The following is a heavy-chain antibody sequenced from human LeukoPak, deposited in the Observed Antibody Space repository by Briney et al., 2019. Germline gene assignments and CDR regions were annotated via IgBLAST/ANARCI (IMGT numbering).Heavy chain of an antibody. V-gene: IGHV4-59*01. D-gene: IGHD5-24*01. CDR3: ARSEEMAALFDY. CDR2: VYYSGST. CDR1: SDSLSPYY. J-gene: IGHJ4*02. Sequence: PSETLSLTCTVSSDSLSPYYWSWIRQSPGTGLEWIGCVYYSGSTTYNPSLKSRVTISIDTSKNQFSLKLTSVTAADTAMYYCARSEEMAALFDYWGQGTLVTVSS.